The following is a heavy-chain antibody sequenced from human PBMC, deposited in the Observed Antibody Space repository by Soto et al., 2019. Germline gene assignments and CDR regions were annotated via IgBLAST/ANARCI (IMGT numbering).Heavy chain of an antibody. V-gene: IGHV1-18*01. Sequence: QVQLVQSGAEVKKPGASVKVSCKASGYTFTSYGISWVRQAPGQGLEWMGWISAYNGNTNYAQKLQGRVTMTTDTSTSTAYMELRSLRSDDTAVYYSARDPLGYCTNGVCYYVYWGQGTLVTVSS. CDR1: GYTFTSYG. CDR3: ARDPLGYCTNGVCYYVY. J-gene: IGHJ4*02. CDR2: ISAYNGNT. D-gene: IGHD2-8*01.